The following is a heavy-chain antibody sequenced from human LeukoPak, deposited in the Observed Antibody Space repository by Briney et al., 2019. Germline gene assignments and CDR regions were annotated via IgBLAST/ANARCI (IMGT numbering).Heavy chain of an antibody. J-gene: IGHJ1*01. CDR2: ISCSGNT. CDR3: AGLGVMVLVYQSES. Sequence: SETLSLTCAVSGGSVSSSKYLWGWIRQPPGKELEWIGSISCSGNTDSNPSLKSRVTLSVDTSKNQFSLKLTSVTAAGSAVYYCAGLGVMVLVYQSESWGQGTPVTVSS. V-gene: IGHV4-39*07. D-gene: IGHD2-8*01. CDR1: GGSVSSSKYL.